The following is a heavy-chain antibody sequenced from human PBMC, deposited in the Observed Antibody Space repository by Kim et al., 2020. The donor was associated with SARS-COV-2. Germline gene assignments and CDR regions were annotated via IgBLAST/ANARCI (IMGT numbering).Heavy chain of an antibody. V-gene: IGHV3-30-3*01. Sequence: GGSLRLSCAASGFTFSSYAMHWVRQAPGKGLEWVAVISYDGSNKYYADSVKGRFTISRDNSKNTLYLQMNSLRAEDTAVYYCARENSPYPTEYFQHWGQGTLVTVSS. CDR3: ARENSPYPTEYFQH. J-gene: IGHJ1*01. CDR1: GFTFSSYA. CDR2: ISYDGSNK. D-gene: IGHD2-15*01.